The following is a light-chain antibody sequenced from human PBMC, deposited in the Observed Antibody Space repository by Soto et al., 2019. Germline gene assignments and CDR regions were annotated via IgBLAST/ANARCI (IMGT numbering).Light chain of an antibody. CDR3: QQYKSWPPHT. J-gene: IGKJ4*01. CDR2: GAF. CDR1: QSVSYY. Sequence: EIVLTQSPATLSVSPGETATLSCRASQSVSYYLAWYQQKPGQGPRLLIYGAFTRATGIPARFSGSGSGTEVILIISSLQSEDFAVYYYQQYKSWPPHTFGEGTKLEIK. V-gene: IGKV3-15*01.